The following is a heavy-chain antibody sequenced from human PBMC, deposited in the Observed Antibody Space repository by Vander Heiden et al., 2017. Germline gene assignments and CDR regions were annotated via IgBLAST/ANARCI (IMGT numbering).Heavy chain of an antibody. Sequence: QVKLVESGGGVVQPGRSLRLPCAASGFTFSSYGMHWVRQAPGKGLEWVAVIWYDGSNKYYADSVKGRFTISRDNSKNTLYLQMNSLRAEDTAVYYCARDMGDYFDYWGQGTLVTVSS. D-gene: IGHD3-10*01. CDR1: GFTFSSYG. CDR2: IWYDGSNK. V-gene: IGHV3-33*01. J-gene: IGHJ4*02. CDR3: ARDMGDYFDY.